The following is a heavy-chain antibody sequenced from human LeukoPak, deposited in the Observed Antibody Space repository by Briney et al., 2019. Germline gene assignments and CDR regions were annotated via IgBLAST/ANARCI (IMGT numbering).Heavy chain of an antibody. CDR2: IIPIFGTA. V-gene: IGHV1-69*05. D-gene: IGHD3-3*01. Sequence: SVTVSFTASGGTFINYAISWVGQAPGQGREGMGGIIPIFGTANYAQKFQGRVTITTDESTSTAYMELSSLRSEDTAVYYCARGHTYYDFWSGRHYYYMDVWGKGTTVTVSS. CDR1: GGTFINYA. J-gene: IGHJ6*03. CDR3: ARGHTYYDFWSGRHYYYMDV.